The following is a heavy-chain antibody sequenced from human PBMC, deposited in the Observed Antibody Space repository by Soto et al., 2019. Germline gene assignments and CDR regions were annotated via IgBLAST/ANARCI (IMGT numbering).Heavy chain of an antibody. CDR2: ISYDGSNK. V-gene: IGHV3-30-3*01. D-gene: IGHD3-22*01. J-gene: IGHJ4*02. Sequence: GGSLRLSCAASGFTFSSYAMHWVRQAPGKGLEWVAVISYDGSNKYYADSVKGRFTISRDNAKNSLYLQMNSLRAEDTAVYYCARYFPYYYDSSGFPFDYWGQGTLVTVSS. CDR1: GFTFSSYA. CDR3: ARYFPYYYDSSGFPFDY.